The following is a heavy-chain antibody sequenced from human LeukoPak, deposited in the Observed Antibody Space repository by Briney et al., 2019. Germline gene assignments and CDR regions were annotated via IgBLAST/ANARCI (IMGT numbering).Heavy chain of an antibody. D-gene: IGHD6-13*01. CDR2: IIPIFGTA. V-gene: IGHV1-69*01. J-gene: IGHJ4*02. CDR3: ARVRRAAAGELYFDY. CDR1: GGTFSSYA. Sequence: ASVKVSCKASGGTFSSYAISWVRQAPGQGLEWMGGIIPIFGTANYAQKFQGRVTITADESTSTAYMELSSLRSEDTAVYYCARVRRAAAGELYFDYWGQGTLVTVSS.